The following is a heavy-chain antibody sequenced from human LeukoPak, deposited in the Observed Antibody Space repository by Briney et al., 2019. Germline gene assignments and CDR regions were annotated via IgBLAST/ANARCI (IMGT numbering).Heavy chain of an antibody. CDR1: GGSFSGYY. J-gene: IGHJ4*02. CDR2: INHSGST. CDR3: ARGQPGVQWLRCTALGY. D-gene: IGHD5-12*01. Sequence: KPSETLSLTCAVYGGSFSGYYWSWIRQPPGKGLEWIGEINHSGSTNYNPSLKSRVTISVDTSKNQFSLKLSSVTAADTAVYYCARGQPGVQWLRCTALGYWGQGTLVTVSS. V-gene: IGHV4-34*01.